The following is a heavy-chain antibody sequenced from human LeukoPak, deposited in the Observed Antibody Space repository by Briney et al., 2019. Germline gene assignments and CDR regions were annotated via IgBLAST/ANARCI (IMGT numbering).Heavy chain of an antibody. CDR2: ISAYNGNT. CDR3: ARSPYYYDSSGYHYFDY. J-gene: IGHJ4*02. CDR1: GYTFTSYG. V-gene: IGHV1-18*01. Sequence: ASVKVSCKASGYTFTSYGISCVRQAPGQWLEWMGWISAYNGNTNYAQKLQGRVTMTTDTSTSTAYMELRSLRSDDTAVYYCARSPYYYDSSGYHYFDYWGQGTLVTVSS. D-gene: IGHD3-22*01.